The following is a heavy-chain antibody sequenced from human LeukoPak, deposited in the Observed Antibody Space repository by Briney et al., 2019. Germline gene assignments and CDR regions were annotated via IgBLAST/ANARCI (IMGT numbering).Heavy chain of an antibody. CDR1: GFTFSSYG. CDR2: IRYDGSNK. CDR3: AKDRPGDYDPQALDY. Sequence: GGSLRLSCAASGFTFSSYGMHWVRQAPGKGLEWVAFIRYDGSNKYYADSVKGRFTISRDNSKNTLYLQMNSLRAEDTAVYYCAKDRPGDYDPQALDYWGQGTLVTVSS. J-gene: IGHJ4*02. D-gene: IGHD4-17*01. V-gene: IGHV3-30*02.